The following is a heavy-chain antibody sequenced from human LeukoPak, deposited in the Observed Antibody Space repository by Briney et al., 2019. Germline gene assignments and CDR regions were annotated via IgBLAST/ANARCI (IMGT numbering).Heavy chain of an antibody. Sequence: GGSLRLSCAASGSTFSNYAMTWVRQAPGKGLEWVSSISGSDSNTYYTHSVKGRFTISRDNSKSTLYLQMNSLRVEDTAVYYCARVIGNNWGSGYVTGDDYWGQGTLVTVSS. CDR1: GSTFSNYA. CDR3: ARVIGNNWGSGYVTGDDY. J-gene: IGHJ4*02. V-gene: IGHV3-23*01. CDR2: ISGSDSNT. D-gene: IGHD7-27*01.